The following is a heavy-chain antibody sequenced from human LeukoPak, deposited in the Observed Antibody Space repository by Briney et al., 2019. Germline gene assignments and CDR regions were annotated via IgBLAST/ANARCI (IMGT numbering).Heavy chain of an antibody. Sequence: PSETLSLTCTVSGSSISSNYYWGWIRQPPGKGLEWIGSIYHSGSTYHNPSLKSRVTISVDTSKNHFSLKLTSMTAADTAAYYCDVGILRGPDYWGQGTLVTVSS. V-gene: IGHV4-38-2*02. CDR3: DVGILRGPDY. D-gene: IGHD1-26*01. CDR1: GSSISSNYY. CDR2: IYHSGST. J-gene: IGHJ4*02.